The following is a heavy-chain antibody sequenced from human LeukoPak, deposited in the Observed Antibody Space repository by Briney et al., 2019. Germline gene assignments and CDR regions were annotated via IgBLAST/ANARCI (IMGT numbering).Heavy chain of an antibody. CDR2: ISYDGSNK. CDR3: ARVNWENWFDP. D-gene: IGHD7-27*01. J-gene: IGHJ5*02. V-gene: IGHV3-30-3*01. CDR1: GFTFSSYA. Sequence: GGSLRLSCAASGFTFSSYAMRWVRQAPGKGLEWVAVISYDGSNKYYADSVKGRFTISRDNSKNTLYLQMSSLRAEDTAVYYCARVNWENWFDPWGQGTLVTVSS.